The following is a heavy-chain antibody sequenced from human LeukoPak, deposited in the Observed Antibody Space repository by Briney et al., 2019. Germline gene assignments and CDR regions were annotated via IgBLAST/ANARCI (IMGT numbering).Heavy chain of an antibody. Sequence: SETLSLTCTVSGGSISSYYWSWIRQPPGKGLEWIGYIYTSGSTNYNPSLKSRVTISVDTSKNQFSLKLSSVTAADTAVYYCAGNRQDSGSYEIPYWGQGTLVTVSS. V-gene: IGHV4-4*09. J-gene: IGHJ4*02. CDR3: AGNRQDSGSYEIPY. CDR2: IYTSGST. CDR1: GGSISSYY. D-gene: IGHD1-26*01.